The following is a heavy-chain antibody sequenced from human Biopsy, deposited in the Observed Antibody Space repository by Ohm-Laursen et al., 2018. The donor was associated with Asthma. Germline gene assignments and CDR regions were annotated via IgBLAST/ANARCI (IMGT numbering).Heavy chain of an antibody. CDR3: VRGSSSWHHGPFHYYYGLDV. V-gene: IGHV4-39*01. CDR2: IYYSGTT. CDR1: SGSGGHMRPGNYY. D-gene: IGHD6-13*01. Sequence: GTLSLTCSLSSGSGGHMRPGNYYWGWIRQPPGKGLEWIGCIYYSGTTYFNPSLEDRVTVSANTTKNQFPPKLTSVTAADTAVYYCVRGSSSWHHGPFHYYYGLDVWGQGTTVTVSS. J-gene: IGHJ6*02.